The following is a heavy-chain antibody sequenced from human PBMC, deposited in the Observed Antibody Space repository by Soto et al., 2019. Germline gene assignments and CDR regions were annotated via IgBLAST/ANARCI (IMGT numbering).Heavy chain of an antibody. J-gene: IGHJ4*02. CDR3: ARELVPAAMFDY. CDR2: IYYSGST. V-gene: IGHV4-59*01. CDR1: GGSISSYY. Sequence: SETLSLTCTVSGGSISSYYWSWIRQPPGKGLEWIGYIYYSGSTNYNPSLKSRVTISVDTSKNQFSLKLSSVTAADTAVYYCARELVPAAMFDYWGQGTLVTVSS. D-gene: IGHD2-2*01.